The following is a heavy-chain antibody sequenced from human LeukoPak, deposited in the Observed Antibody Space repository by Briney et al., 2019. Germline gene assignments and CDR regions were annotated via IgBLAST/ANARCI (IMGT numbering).Heavy chain of an antibody. CDR2: ISSTSAYI. J-gene: IGHJ5*01. Sequence: PGGSLRLSCAASGFTFDDYAMHWVRQAPGKGLEWVSSISSTSAYIYYADSVKGRFTISRDNVDNVVYLQMNSLGAEDTAVYYCARVAVSGPTGWFDSWGQGTLVIVSS. D-gene: IGHD2-8*02. V-gene: IGHV3-21*01. CDR3: ARVAVSGPTGWFDS. CDR1: GFTFDDYA.